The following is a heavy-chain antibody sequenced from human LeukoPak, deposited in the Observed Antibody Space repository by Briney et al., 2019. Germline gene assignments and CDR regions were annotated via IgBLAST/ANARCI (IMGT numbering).Heavy chain of an antibody. J-gene: IGHJ4*02. V-gene: IGHV4-39*01. D-gene: IGHD3-22*01. CDR3: ARPDYDSSGYYYFDY. Sequence: SETLSLTCTVSGGSISSSSYYWGWIRQPPGKGLEWIGSIYYSGSTYYNPSLKSRVTISVDTSKNQFSLKLSSVTAADTAVYYCARPDYDSSGYYYFDYWGQGTLVTVSS. CDR2: IYYSGST. CDR1: GGSISSSSYY.